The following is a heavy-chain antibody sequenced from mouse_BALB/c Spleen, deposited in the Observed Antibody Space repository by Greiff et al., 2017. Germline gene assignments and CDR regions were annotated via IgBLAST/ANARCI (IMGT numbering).Heavy chain of an antibody. D-gene: IGHD2-1*01. CDR1: GYSITSDYA. Sequence: VQLKESGPGLVKPSQSLSLTCTVTGYSITSDYAWNWIRQFPGNKLEWMGYISYSGSTSYNPSLKSRISITRDTSKNQFFLQLNSVTTEDTATYYCARTGNYEGYWGQGTTLTVSS. CDR3: ARTGNYEGY. CDR2: ISYSGST. V-gene: IGHV3-2*02. J-gene: IGHJ2*01.